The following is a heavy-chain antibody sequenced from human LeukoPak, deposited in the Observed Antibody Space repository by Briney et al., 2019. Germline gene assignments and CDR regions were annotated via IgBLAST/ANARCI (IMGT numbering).Heavy chain of an antibody. D-gene: IGHD2-8*01. CDR3: ANGAKFDP. Sequence: SFTSYWIGWVRQMPGKGLEWIGSIYYSGSASYSPSLKSRVTISVDTSKNHFSLELKSLTVADTAVYYCANGAKFDPWGPGTLVTVPS. CDR2: IYYSGSA. J-gene: IGHJ5*02. CDR1: SFTSYW. V-gene: IGHV4-39*02.